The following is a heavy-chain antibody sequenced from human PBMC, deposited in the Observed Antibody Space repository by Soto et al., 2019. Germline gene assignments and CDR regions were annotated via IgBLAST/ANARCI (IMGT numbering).Heavy chain of an antibody. V-gene: IGHV4-61*01. CDR3: ASALYCSGGSCSFDP. D-gene: IGHD2-15*01. Sequence: QVQLQESGPGLVKATETLSLTSTVSGGSVSSGNYYWSWIRQPPGKGLEWIGFIYYTGSTSYNPSLKSRVTISIDTSKNQFSLTLTSVPAADTAVYYCASALYCSGGSCSFDPWGQGTLVTVSS. CDR1: GGSVSSGNYY. J-gene: IGHJ5*02. CDR2: IYYTGST.